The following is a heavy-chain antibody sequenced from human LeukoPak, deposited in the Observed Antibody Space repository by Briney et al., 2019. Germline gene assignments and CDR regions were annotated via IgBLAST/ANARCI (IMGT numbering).Heavy chain of an antibody. CDR1: GGSFIVYY. J-gene: IGHJ5*02. Sequence: SETRSLTRAVDGGSFIVYYWGWVRQLPEEGLEWIGEINHSRSTKYNAYLKSRGTISVDTSTNQSSLKLSSVPASDAAVYYCARGDILDTGFGPWGQGTLVTVSS. V-gene: IGHV4-34*01. D-gene: IGHD2-15*01. CDR3: ARGDILDTGFGP. CDR2: INHSRST.